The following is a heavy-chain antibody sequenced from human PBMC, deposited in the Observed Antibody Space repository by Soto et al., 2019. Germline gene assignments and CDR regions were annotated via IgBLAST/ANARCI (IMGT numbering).Heavy chain of an antibody. CDR2: INWNGGST. J-gene: IGHJ6*03. Sequence: GGSLRLCWAASGFTFDDYGMSWVRQAPGKGLEWGSGINWNGGSTGYADSVKGRFTISRDNAKNSLYLQMNSLRAEDTALYHCASAGTTFAYYYYYMAVRGRGTTVTVSS. CDR3: ASAGTTFAYYYYYMAV. V-gene: IGHV3-20*01. D-gene: IGHD1-1*01. CDR1: GFTFDDYG.